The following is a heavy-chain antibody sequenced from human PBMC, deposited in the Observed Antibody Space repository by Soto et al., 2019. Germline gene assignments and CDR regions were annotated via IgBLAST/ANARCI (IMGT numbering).Heavy chain of an antibody. V-gene: IGHV1-69*13. CDR2: IIPIFDTA. J-gene: IGHJ6*02. CDR1: GGTLSDST. Sequence: GASVKVSCKASGGTLSDSTINWVRQAPGQRLEWMGGIIPIFDTANYAEKFQGRVTITADESTSTSFMEVSSLRSEDTAVYYCARNGTLTGYSYGMDVWGQGTMVTVSS. D-gene: IGHD1-1*01. CDR3: ARNGTLTGYSYGMDV.